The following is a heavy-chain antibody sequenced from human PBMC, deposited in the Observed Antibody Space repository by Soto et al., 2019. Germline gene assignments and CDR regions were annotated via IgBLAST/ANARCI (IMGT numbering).Heavy chain of an antibody. CDR1: GFTFSNFA. D-gene: IGHD5-12*01. Sequence: GGSLRLSCAASGFTFSNFAMSWVRQAPGKGLEWVSTIVGCGSATYYADSVRGRFTISRDNSKNTLSLQMSSLRVEDSALYYCAKRPEYSASWLSFDSWGQGTLVTVSS. V-gene: IGHV3-23*01. CDR3: AKRPEYSASWLSFDS. J-gene: IGHJ4*02. CDR2: IVGCGSAT.